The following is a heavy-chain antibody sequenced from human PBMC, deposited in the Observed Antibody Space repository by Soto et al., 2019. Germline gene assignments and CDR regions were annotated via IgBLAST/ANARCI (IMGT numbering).Heavy chain of an antibody. CDR3: VKSHIVVVTAILYFDY. D-gene: IGHD2-21*02. CDR1: GFTFSSYA. J-gene: IGHJ4*02. V-gene: IGHV3-64D*09. Sequence: GGSLRLSCSASGFTFSSYAMHWVRQAPGKGLEYVSAISSNGGSTYYADSVKGRFTISRDNSKNTLYLQMSSLRAEDTAVYYCVKSHIVVVTAILYFDYCGQGTLVTVSS. CDR2: ISSNGGST.